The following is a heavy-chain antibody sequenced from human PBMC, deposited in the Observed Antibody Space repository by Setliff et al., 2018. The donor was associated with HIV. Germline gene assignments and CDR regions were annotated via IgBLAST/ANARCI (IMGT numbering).Heavy chain of an antibody. CDR1: GYTFINYA. J-gene: IGHJ5*02. CDR2: INTNSGSP. D-gene: IGHD4-17*01. CDR3: ARALYGDYGGDVNWLDP. Sequence: ASVKVSCQASGYTFINYAMNWVRQAPGQGLEWMGWINTNSGSPTYAQAFTGRFVFSVDTSVTTAYLEISSLKAEDAAIYYCARALYGDYGGDVNWLDPWGQGPRSPSPQ. V-gene: IGHV7-4-1*02.